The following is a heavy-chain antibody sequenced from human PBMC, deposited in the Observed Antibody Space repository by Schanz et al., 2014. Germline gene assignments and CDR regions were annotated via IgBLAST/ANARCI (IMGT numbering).Heavy chain of an antibody. V-gene: IGHV1-69*02. D-gene: IGHD2-2*01. J-gene: IGHJ3*02. CDR1: GYTFNNYT. CDR3: ARGTMPGTFDI. CDR2: FIPILDVG. Sequence: QVLQVQSGSELKKPGTSVKVSCKASGYTFNNYTYVMIWVRQAPGQGLEWVGRFIPILDVGNYAQQFQGRVTFTADKSTSTAYMELSSLRYEDTALYYCARGTMPGTFDIWGQGTMXTVSS.